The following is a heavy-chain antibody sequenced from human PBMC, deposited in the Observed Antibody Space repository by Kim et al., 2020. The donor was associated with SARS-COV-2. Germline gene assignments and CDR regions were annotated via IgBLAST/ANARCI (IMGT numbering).Heavy chain of an antibody. CDR3: ARQGNVRPSAWYFDY. Sequence: PSPKDRVTISIDTSKNQVTLKLSSVTAADTAVFYCARQGNVRPSAWYFDYWGQGTLVTVSS. J-gene: IGHJ4*02. D-gene: IGHD6-19*01. V-gene: IGHV4-39*01.